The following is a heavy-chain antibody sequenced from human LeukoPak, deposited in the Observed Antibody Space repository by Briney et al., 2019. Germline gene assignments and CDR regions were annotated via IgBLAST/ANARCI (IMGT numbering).Heavy chain of an antibody. CDR2: IGTGGDT. D-gene: IGHD3-22*01. CDR1: GFTFSTYD. CDR3: ARAARYYDSSGAHAFDI. V-gene: IGHV3-13*01. J-gene: IGHJ3*02. Sequence: GGSLRLSCAASGFTFSTYDMHWVRQATGKGLEWVSGIGTGGDTHYPDSVKGRFTISRQNAKNSLDLQMNSLRAGDTAVYYSARAARYYDSSGAHAFDIWGQGTMVTVS.